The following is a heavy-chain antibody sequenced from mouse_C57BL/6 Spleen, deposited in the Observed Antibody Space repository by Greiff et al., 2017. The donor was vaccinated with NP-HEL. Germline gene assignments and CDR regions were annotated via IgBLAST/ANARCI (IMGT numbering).Heavy chain of an antibody. CDR2: IDPEDGDT. D-gene: IGHD2-5*01. CDR3: TNSNYEGFAY. CDR1: GFNIKDYY. Sequence: EVQLQQSGAELVRPVASVKLSCTASGFNIKDYYMHWVKQRPEQGLEWIGRIDPEDGDTEYAPKFQGKATMTADTSSNTAYLQLSSLTSEDTAVYYCTNSNYEGFAYWGQGTLVTVSA. V-gene: IGHV14-1*01. J-gene: IGHJ3*01.